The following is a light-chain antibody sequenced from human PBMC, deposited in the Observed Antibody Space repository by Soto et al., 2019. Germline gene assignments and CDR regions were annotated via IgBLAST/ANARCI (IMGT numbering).Light chain of an antibody. CDR1: KSDIGVYDF. J-gene: IGLJ1*01. CDR2: EVV. CDR3: KSYAGSNTYV. V-gene: IGLV2-8*01. Sequence: QSVLTQPPSASGSPGQSVTISCTGTKSDIGVYDFVSWYQHHPGKAPRLIIYEVVQRPSGVPDRFSGSKSGNTASLPVSGLQAADEDDYFGKSYAGSNTYVCGSGTKLTVL.